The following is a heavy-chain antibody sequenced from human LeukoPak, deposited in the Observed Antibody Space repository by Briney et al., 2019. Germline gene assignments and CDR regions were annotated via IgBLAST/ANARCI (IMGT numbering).Heavy chain of an antibody. D-gene: IGHD5-18*01. Sequence: SETLSLTCTVSGGSISSGSYYWSWIRQPAGKGLEWIGRIYTSGSTNYNPSLKSRVTISVDTSKNQFSLKLSSVTAADTAVYYCARGEGYPDAFDIWGQGTMVTVSS. V-gene: IGHV4-61*02. CDR1: GGSISSGSYY. CDR3: ARGEGYPDAFDI. J-gene: IGHJ3*02. CDR2: IYTSGST.